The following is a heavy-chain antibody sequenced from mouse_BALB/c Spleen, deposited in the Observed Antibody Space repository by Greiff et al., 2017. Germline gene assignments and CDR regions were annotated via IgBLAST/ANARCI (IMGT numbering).Heavy chain of an antibody. CDR2: ISSGGGST. Sequence: DVKLVESGGGLVKPGGSLKLSCAASGFAFSSYDMSWVRQTPEKRLEWVAYISSGGGSTYYPDTVKGRFTISRDNAKNTLYLQMSSLKSEDTAMYYCARHQGHGYFYAMDYWGQGTSVTVSS. J-gene: IGHJ4*01. CDR1: GFAFSSYD. V-gene: IGHV5-12-1*01. D-gene: IGHD2-3*01. CDR3: ARHQGHGYFYAMDY.